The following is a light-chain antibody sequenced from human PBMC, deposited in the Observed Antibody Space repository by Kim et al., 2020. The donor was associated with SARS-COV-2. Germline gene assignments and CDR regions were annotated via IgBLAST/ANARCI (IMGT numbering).Light chain of an antibody. Sequence: AVGDKVTSTCRASHSISSWLAWDQQKPGNAPKLLIYKAASLESGVPSRFSGSGSGTEFTLTISSLQPDDFATYYCQQYNSYAWTFGQGTKVEIK. CDR2: KAA. V-gene: IGKV1-5*03. CDR3: QQYNSYAWT. CDR1: HSISSW. J-gene: IGKJ1*01.